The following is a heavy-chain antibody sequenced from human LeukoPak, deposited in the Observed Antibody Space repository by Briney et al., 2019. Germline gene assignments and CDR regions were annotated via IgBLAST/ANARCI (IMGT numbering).Heavy chain of an antibody. CDR1: GGSISGYY. Sequence: SETLSLTCTVSGGSISGYYWSWIRQPPGKGLEWIGFVYYSGHTNYNPSLKSRVTISVDTSKNQFSLKLTSVTAADTAVYYCARETSQKGAHYMDVWGKGTTVTISS. CDR3: ARETSQKGAHYMDV. D-gene: IGHD3-16*01. J-gene: IGHJ6*03. CDR2: VYYSGHT. V-gene: IGHV4-59*01.